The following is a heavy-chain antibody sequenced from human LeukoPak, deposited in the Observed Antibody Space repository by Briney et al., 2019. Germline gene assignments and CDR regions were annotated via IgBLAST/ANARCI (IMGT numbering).Heavy chain of an antibody. Sequence: GGSLRLSCTASGFTFNTYSMNWARQAPGKGLEWVSSIDSSGGYMFYADSVKGRFIISRDNAKDSLYLQMNSLRVEDTAVYYCLRGDRRDYWGQGTLVTVSS. CDR3: LRGDRRDY. CDR2: IDSSGGYM. CDR1: GFTFNTYS. V-gene: IGHV3-21*06. J-gene: IGHJ4*02.